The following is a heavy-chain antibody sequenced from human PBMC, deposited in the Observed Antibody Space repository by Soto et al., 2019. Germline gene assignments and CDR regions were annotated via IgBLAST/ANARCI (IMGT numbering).Heavy chain of an antibody. J-gene: IGHJ1*01. CDR3: ATDQLYYLA. D-gene: IGHD3-10*01. CDR1: GYTFTSYA. Sequence: ASVKVSCKASGYTFTSYAMHWGRQAPGQRLEWMGWINAGNGNTKYSQKFQGRVTITRDISTSTAYLELSSLESGDTAVYYCATDQLYYLAWGQGTLVTVSS. V-gene: IGHV1-3*01. CDR2: INAGNGNT.